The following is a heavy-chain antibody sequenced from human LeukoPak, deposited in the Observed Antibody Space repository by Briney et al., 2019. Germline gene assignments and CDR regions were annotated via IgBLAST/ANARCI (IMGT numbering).Heavy chain of an antibody. Sequence: GGSLRLSCSASGFTFSSYAMHWVRQAPGKGLEYVSAISSNGGSTYYADSVKGRFTISRDNSKNTLYLQMSSLRAEDTAVYYCAHGSAQYYEYWGQGTLVTVSS. CDR2: ISSNGGST. CDR1: GFTFSSYA. D-gene: IGHD2-15*01. J-gene: IGHJ1*01. CDR3: AHGSAQYYEY. V-gene: IGHV3-64D*06.